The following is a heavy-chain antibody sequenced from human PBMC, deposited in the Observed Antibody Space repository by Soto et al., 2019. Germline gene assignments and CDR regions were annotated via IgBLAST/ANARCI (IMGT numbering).Heavy chain of an antibody. CDR3: RGRGEFNYYYYGMDV. CDR1: GGSISSSSYY. CDR2: IYYSGST. Sequence: SETLSLTCTVSGGSISSSSYYWGWIRQPPGKGLEWIGSIYYSGSTYYNPSLKSRVTISVDTSKNQFSLKLSSVTAADTAVYYCRGRGEFNYYYYGMDVWGQGTTVTV. J-gene: IGHJ6*02. V-gene: IGHV4-39*01. D-gene: IGHD3-10*01.